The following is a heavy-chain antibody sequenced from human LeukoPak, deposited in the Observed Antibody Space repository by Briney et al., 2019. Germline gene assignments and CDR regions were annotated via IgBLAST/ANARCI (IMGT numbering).Heavy chain of an antibody. J-gene: IGHJ5*02. V-gene: IGHV3-64D*09. CDR2: ISSNGDST. CDR1: GFTFSNYA. CDR3: VKSASSYGANWFDP. D-gene: IGHD4/OR15-4a*01. Sequence: PGGSLRLSCSASGFTFSNYAMHWVRQAPGKGLEYVSAISSNGDSTYYADSVKGRFIISRDNSKNSLSLHMSSLRAEDTAVYYCVKSASSYGANWFDPWGQGTLVTASS.